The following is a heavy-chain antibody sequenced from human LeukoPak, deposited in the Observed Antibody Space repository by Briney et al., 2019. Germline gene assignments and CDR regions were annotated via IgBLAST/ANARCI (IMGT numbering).Heavy chain of an antibody. CDR2: ISYDGSNK. CDR3: ARVGAVAHPYFDY. V-gene: IGHV3-30-3*01. Sequence: GGSLRLSCAASGFTFSSYAMHWVRQAPGKGLEWVAVISYDGSNKYYADSVKGRFTISRDNSKNTLYLQMNSLRAEDTAVYYCARVGAVAHPYFDYWGQGTLVTVSS. CDR1: GFTFSSYA. J-gene: IGHJ4*02. D-gene: IGHD6-19*01.